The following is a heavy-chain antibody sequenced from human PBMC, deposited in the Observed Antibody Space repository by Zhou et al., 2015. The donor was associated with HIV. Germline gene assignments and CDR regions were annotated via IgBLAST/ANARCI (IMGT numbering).Heavy chain of an antibody. CDR2: IYSGGST. CDR1: GFNFDDYG. V-gene: IGHV3-20*04. CDR3: VRDSPPIFGMLY. Sequence: EEQLVESGGGVVRPGGSLRLSCAASGFNFDDYGMSWVRQAPGKGLEWVSGIYSGGSTNYADSVKGRLTISRDNSKNTVYLQMNNLRAEDTAVYYCVRDSPPIFGMLYWGQGSLVTVSS. D-gene: IGHD3-3*02. J-gene: IGHJ4*02.